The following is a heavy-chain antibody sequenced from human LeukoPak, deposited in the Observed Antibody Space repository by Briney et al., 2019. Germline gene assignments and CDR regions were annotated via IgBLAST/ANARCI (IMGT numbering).Heavy chain of an antibody. CDR2: ISAYNGNT. V-gene: IGHV1-18*01. Sequence: GASVKVSCKASGYTFTSYGISWVRQAPGQGLEWMGWISAYNGNTNYAQKLQGRVTMTTDTSTSTAYMELRSLRSDDTAVYYCARDDYSSSWSFYYYYYYMDVWGKGTTVTVSS. CDR3: ARDDYSSSWSFYYYYYYMDV. J-gene: IGHJ6*03. D-gene: IGHD6-13*01. CDR1: GYTFTSYG.